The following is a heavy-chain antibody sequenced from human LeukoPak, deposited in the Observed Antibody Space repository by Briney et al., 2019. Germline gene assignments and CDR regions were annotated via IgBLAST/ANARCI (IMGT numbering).Heavy chain of an antibody. CDR1: GFTFSSYV. CDR2: ISGSGGST. J-gene: IGHJ5*02. V-gene: IGHV3-23*01. Sequence: TGGSLRLSCAASGFTFSSYVMSWVRQAPGKGLEWVSAISGSGGSTYYADSVKGRFTISRDNSKNTLYLQMNSLRAEDTAVYYCAKDGDYYDSSGYYRNWFDPWGQGTLVTVSS. CDR3: AKDGDYYDSSGYYRNWFDP. D-gene: IGHD3-22*01.